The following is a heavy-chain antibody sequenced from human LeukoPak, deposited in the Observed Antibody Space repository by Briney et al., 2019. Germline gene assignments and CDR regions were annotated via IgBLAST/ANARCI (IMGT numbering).Heavy chain of an antibody. D-gene: IGHD4-17*01. CDR3: ARDVHGDYGSGWFDP. CDR2: IMPIVGTA. J-gene: IGHJ5*02. V-gene: IGHV1-69*05. Sequence: SVTLSCKTSGGTFNNSAISWVRQAPGQGLEWLGGIMPIVGTAGYAQKFQGRVTITKDESTRTVYLELTSLTSDDTAVYYCARDVHGDYGSGWFDPWGQGTLVSVSS. CDR1: GGTFNNSA.